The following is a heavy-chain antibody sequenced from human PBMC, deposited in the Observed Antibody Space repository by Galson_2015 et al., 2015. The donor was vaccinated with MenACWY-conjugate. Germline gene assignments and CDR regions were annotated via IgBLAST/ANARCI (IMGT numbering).Heavy chain of an antibody. J-gene: IGHJ5*02. D-gene: IGHD3-3*01. CDR2: IQQRGTT. V-gene: IGHV4-34*01. CDR3: ARGRQQYSFGRGSKHNWCDP. Sequence: SETLSLTCALSGDSFSGHYWTWIRQSPGRGLEWIGEIQQRGTTNYSPSLKSRVTISIDLSNNQFSLMLNTVTAADTAVYYCARGRQQYSFGRGSKHNWCDPWGQGIQAIVSS. CDR1: GDSFSGHY.